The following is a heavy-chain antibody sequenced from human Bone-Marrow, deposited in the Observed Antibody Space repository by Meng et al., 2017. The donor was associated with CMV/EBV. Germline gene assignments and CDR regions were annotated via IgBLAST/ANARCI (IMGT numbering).Heavy chain of an antibody. CDR1: GYTFTSYY. CDR3: ARSPVEMATITEYYYYGMDV. J-gene: IGHJ6*02. CDR2: INPSGGST. D-gene: IGHD5-24*01. Sequence: ASVKVSCKASGYTFTSYYMHWVRQAPGQGLEWMGIINPSGGSTSYAQKFQGRVTITADKSTSTAYMELSSLRSEDTAVYYCARSPVEMATITEYYYYGMDVWGQGTTVTFYS. V-gene: IGHV1-46*01.